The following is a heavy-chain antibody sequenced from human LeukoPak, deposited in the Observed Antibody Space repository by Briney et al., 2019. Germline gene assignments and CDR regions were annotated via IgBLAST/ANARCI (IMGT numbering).Heavy chain of an antibody. CDR2: IWYDGSNK. V-gene: IGHV3-33*01. J-gene: IGHJ4*02. CDR1: GFTFSSYG. D-gene: IGHD4-17*01. Sequence: GGSLRLSCAASGFTFSSYGMHWVRQAPGKGLEWVAVIWYDGSNKYYADSVKGRFTISRDNSKNTLYLQMNSLRAEDTAVYYCARALGDYVEFEDYWGQGTLVTVSS. CDR3: ARALGDYVEFEDY.